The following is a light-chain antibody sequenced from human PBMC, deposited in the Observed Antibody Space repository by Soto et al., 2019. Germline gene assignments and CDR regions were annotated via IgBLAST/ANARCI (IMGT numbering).Light chain of an antibody. CDR3: HQYNFWPT. CDR1: QGVSSN. V-gene: IGKV3-15*01. Sequence: EIVMTQSPATLSASTGERATLSCRAGQGVSSNLAWYQQKPGQSPRLLIYGTSTRATGIPARFSGSGSGTEFTLTISSLQSEDFAVYYCHQYNFWPTFGQGTKVDIK. J-gene: IGKJ1*01. CDR2: GTS.